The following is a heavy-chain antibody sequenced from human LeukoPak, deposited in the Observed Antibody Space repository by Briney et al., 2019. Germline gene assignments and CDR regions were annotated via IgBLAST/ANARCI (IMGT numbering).Heavy chain of an antibody. CDR2: VDPEDGET. Sequence: ASVKISCKASGYTFTDYYMHWVQQAPGKGLEWMGRVDPEDGETIYAEKFQGRVTITADTSTDTAYMELSSLRSEDTAVYYCATVLSSSWYGVGAFDIWGQGTMVTVSS. CDR3: ATVLSSSWYGVGAFDI. J-gene: IGHJ3*02. D-gene: IGHD6-13*01. CDR1: GYTFTDYY. V-gene: IGHV1-69-2*01.